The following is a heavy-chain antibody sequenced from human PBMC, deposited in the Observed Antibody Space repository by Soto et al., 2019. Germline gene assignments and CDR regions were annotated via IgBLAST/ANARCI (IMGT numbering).Heavy chain of an antibody. Sequence: QVQLVQSGGEVKKPGASVKVSCKASGYTFTNYGISWVRQAPGQGLEWLGWISTYNSNTNSAPRLQGRLTMTTAPSTGSGYMELRRLPSRVTVVYYCASVQRDSCSGSVCFIFDYWGQGTLVTVTS. CDR1: GYTFTNYG. V-gene: IGHV1-18*04. J-gene: IGHJ4*02. CDR2: ISTYNSNT. CDR3: ASVQRDSCSGSVCFIFDY. D-gene: IGHD2-15*01.